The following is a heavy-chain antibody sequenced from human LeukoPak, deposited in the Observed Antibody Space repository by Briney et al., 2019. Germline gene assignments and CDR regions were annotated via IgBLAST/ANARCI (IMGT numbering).Heavy chain of an antibody. D-gene: IGHD5-12*01. J-gene: IGHJ3*02. Sequence: SETLSLTCTVSGGSISSSSYYWGWIRQPPGKGLEWIGSIYYSGSTYYNPSLKSRVTISVDTSKNQFSLKLSSVTAADTAVYYCASMIYSGYDRGAFDIWGQGTMVTVSS. CDR2: IYYSGST. V-gene: IGHV4-39*07. CDR1: GGSISSSSYY. CDR3: ASMIYSGYDRGAFDI.